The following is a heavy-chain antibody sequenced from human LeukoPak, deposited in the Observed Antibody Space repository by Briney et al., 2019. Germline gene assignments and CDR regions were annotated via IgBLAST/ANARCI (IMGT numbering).Heavy chain of an antibody. Sequence: PSETLSLTCTVSGGSISSGDYYWSWLRQPPGKGLEWFGYIYYSGSTYYNPSLKSRVTISVDTSKNQFSLKLSSVTAPDTAVYYCARLGYYYDSSGYYTALVQYYFDYWGQGPLVTVSS. V-gene: IGHV4-30-4*01. D-gene: IGHD3-22*01. CDR3: ARLGYYYDSSGYYTALVQYYFDY. CDR1: GGSISSGDYY. CDR2: IYYSGST. J-gene: IGHJ4*02.